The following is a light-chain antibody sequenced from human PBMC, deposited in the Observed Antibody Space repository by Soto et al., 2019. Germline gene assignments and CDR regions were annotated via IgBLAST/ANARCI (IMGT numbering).Light chain of an antibody. CDR3: SSYTSSSPDWV. CDR2: EVT. Sequence: QSALTQPASVSGSPGQSITIFCTGTSSDVGGYNYVSWYQQHPGKAPKLMIYEVTNRPSGVSNRFSGSKSGNTASLTISGLQAEDEADYYCSSYTSSSPDWVFGGGTKLTVL. V-gene: IGLV2-14*01. J-gene: IGLJ3*02. CDR1: SSDVGGYNY.